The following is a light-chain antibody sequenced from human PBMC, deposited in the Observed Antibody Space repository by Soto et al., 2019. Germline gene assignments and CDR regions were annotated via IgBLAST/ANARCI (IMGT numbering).Light chain of an antibody. Sequence: DIQMPQTPSSLSASVGVRVTITCRASESIARHLTWYQQKPGKAPKNLIYAASSLRNGVPSGFRGGGSGTDFTLTISNLQPEDFATYYCQQSYSTLSITFGQGTRLEIK. J-gene: IGKJ5*01. CDR2: AAS. CDR1: ESIARH. V-gene: IGKV1-39*01. CDR3: QQSYSTLSIT.